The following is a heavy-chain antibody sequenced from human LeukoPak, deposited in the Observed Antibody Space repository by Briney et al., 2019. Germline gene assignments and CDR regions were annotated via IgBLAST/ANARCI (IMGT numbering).Heavy chain of an antibody. D-gene: IGHD3-10*01. Sequence: GASVKVSCKASGYTFTSYGISWVRQAPGQGLEWMGWISAYNGNTNYAQKLQGRATMTTDTSTSTAYMELRSLRADDTAVYYCARDAYYYGSGGYSNFDSWGQGTLVTVSS. CDR3: ARDAYYYGSGGYSNFDS. V-gene: IGHV1-18*01. CDR1: GYTFTSYG. CDR2: ISAYNGNT. J-gene: IGHJ4*02.